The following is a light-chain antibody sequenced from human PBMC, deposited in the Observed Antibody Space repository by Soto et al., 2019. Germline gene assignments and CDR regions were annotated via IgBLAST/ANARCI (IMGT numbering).Light chain of an antibody. J-gene: IGKJ4*01. CDR2: GAS. CDR1: QSVISS. V-gene: IGKV3-15*01. Sequence: EIVVTQSPALVSVSPGERVTLSCRASQSVISSLAWYQQKLGQAPRLLIYGASTRATGILARFSGSGSGTEFFLNISSLQSEDSAIYYCQHYNNWLGTFGGGTKVEIK. CDR3: QHYNNWLGT.